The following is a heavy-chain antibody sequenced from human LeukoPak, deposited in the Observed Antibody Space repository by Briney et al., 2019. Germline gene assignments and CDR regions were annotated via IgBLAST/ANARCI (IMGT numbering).Heavy chain of an antibody. D-gene: IGHD6-19*01. Sequence: SETLSLTCTVSGASISNFYWSWIRQPPGKGLEWIGYIHNSGSTNYNPSLKSRVAISLDTSKNQFSLKLSSVTAADTAVYYCAREVAGSSGWFDYWGQGTLVTVSS. CDR3: AREVAGSSGWFDY. J-gene: IGHJ4*02. V-gene: IGHV4-59*01. CDR1: GASISNFY. CDR2: IHNSGST.